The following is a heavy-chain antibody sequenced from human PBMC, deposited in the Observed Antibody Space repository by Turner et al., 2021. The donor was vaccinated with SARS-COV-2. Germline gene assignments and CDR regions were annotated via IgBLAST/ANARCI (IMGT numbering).Heavy chain of an antibody. CDR1: GCIFSSLD. Sequence: QVQLVEPGGVVVQPGRSLSLSCAASGCIFSSLDMHWVRQAPGKGLEWVAFMSFGGSNTHYTDSVKGRFTISRDSSKNTLYLQMASLRTEDTAVYYCAKEGAENYYFDCWGQGTLVTVSS. CDR2: MSFGGSNT. CDR3: AKEGAENYYFDC. V-gene: IGHV3-30*18. D-gene: IGHD1-7*01. J-gene: IGHJ4*02.